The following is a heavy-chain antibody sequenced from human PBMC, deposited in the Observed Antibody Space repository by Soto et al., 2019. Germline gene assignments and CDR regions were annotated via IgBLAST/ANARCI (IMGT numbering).Heavy chain of an antibody. CDR3: ARAYCSSSTCYVWYCDL. J-gene: IGHJ2*01. Sequence: QVQLVESGGGVVQSGRSLRLSCAASGFTFSNYGMHWVRQAPGKGLEWVAVISYDGSNKFYADSVKGRFTISRDNSENTLHLQMDSLRVEDTAVYYCARAYCSSSTCYVWYCDLWGRGTLVTVSS. CDR2: ISYDGSNK. CDR1: GFTFSNYG. V-gene: IGHV3-30*03. D-gene: IGHD2-2*01.